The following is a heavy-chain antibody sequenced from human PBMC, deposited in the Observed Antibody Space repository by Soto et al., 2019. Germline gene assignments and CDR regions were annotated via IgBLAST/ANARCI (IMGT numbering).Heavy chain of an antibody. CDR3: ARVAVAARPRWYNWFDP. Sequence: QEQLVQSGAEVKKPGASVKVSCKTSGYTFTDYDINWVRQATGQGLEWIGWMNPNSGETGYAQKFPGRVTMTRRASLSTAYLELSSLRSEDTAVYYCARVAVAARPRWYNWFDPWGQGTLVTVSS. V-gene: IGHV1-8*01. D-gene: IGHD2-15*01. CDR2: MNPNSGET. CDR1: GYTFTDYD. J-gene: IGHJ5*02.